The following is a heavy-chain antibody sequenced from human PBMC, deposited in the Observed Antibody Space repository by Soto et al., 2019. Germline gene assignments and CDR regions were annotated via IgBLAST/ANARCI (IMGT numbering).Heavy chain of an antibody. CDR1: GFSMSNHA. CDR3: AREPKPFMTGYYDL. J-gene: IGHJ4*02. CDR2: ISSTGSKT. D-gene: IGHD3-9*01. V-gene: IGHV3-23*01. Sequence: EARLLESGGGLVQPGGSLRLSCVVSGFSMSNHALTWVRQAPGKGLEWVSSISSTGSKTYYADSIKGRFTISRDNSKKTVFLQMNSLRPDDMAFYFCAREPKPFMTGYYDLWGQGTLVTVSS.